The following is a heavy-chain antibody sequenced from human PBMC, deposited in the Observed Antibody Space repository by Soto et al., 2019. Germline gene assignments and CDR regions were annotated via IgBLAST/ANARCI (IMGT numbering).Heavy chain of an antibody. CDR2: IYYSGST. D-gene: IGHD3-3*01. J-gene: IGHJ6*02. CDR1: GGSISSSSYY. CDR3: ARKRITIFGVVPPYYYYGMDV. Sequence: SETLSLTCTVSGGSISSSSYYWGWIRQPPGKGLEWIGSIYYSGSTYYNPSLKSRVTISVDTSKNQFSLKLSSVTAADTAVYYCARKRITIFGVVPPYYYYGMDVWGQGTTVTVSS. V-gene: IGHV4-39*01.